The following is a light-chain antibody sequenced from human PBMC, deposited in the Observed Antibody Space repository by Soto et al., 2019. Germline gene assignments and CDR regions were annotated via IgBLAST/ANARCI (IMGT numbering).Light chain of an antibody. CDR3: QQYGSSPGT. V-gene: IGKV3-20*01. J-gene: IGKJ1*01. CDR1: QSVSSN. CDR2: AAS. Sequence: VMTQSPATLSVSPGERAALSCRASQSVSSNLAWYQQKPGQAPRLLIYAASTRATGIPDRFSGSGSGTDFTLTISRLEPEDFAVYYCQQYGSSPGTFGQGTKVDIK.